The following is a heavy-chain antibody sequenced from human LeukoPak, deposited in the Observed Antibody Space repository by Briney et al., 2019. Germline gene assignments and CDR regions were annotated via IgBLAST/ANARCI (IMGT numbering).Heavy chain of an antibody. CDR3: ARGGIVGATSPQYYFDY. Sequence: SVKVSCKASGYTFTSYAMHWVRQAPGQGLEWMGGIIPIFGTANYAQKFQGRVTITADESTSTAYMELSSLRSEDTAVYYCARGGIVGATSPQYYFDYWGQGTLVTVSS. J-gene: IGHJ4*02. D-gene: IGHD1-26*01. V-gene: IGHV1-69*13. CDR2: IIPIFGTA. CDR1: GYTFTSYA.